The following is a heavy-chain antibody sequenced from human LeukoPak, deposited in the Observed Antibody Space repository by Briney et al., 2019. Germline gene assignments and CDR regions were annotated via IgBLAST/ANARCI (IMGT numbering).Heavy chain of an antibody. Sequence: GGSLRLSCAASGFDFDDYTMHWVRQAPGKGLEWVAVISYDGSNKYYADSVKGRFTISRDNSKNTLYLQMNSLRAEDTAVYYCASLGGYDFWSGYYRDNYYFDYWGQGTLVTVSS. J-gene: IGHJ4*02. CDR3: ASLGGYDFWSGYYRDNYYFDY. CDR1: GFDFDDYT. V-gene: IGHV3-30-3*01. D-gene: IGHD3-3*01. CDR2: ISYDGSNK.